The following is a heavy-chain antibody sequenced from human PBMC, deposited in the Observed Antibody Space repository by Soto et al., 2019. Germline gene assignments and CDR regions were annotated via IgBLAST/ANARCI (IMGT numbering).Heavy chain of an antibody. CDR3: ARGSVGPTTDFDY. CDR2: INPSGGST. CDR1: GYTFTSYY. D-gene: IGHD1-26*01. V-gene: IGHV1-46*01. Sequence: ASVKVSCKASGYTFTSYYMHWVRQAPGQGLEWMGIINPSGGSTSYAQKFQGRVTMTRDTSISTAYMELSRLKSDDTAVYYCARGSVGPTTDFDYWGQGTLVTVSS. J-gene: IGHJ4*02.